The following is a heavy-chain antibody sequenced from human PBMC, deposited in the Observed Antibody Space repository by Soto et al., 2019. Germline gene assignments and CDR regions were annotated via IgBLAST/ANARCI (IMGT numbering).Heavy chain of an antibody. J-gene: IGHJ4*02. D-gene: IGHD3-16*01. CDR1: GGTFSSYA. CDR2: IIPIFGTA. V-gene: IGHV1-69*12. CDR3: ARGHPQPLGY. Sequence: QVQLVQSGAEVKKPGSSVKVSCKASGGTFSSYAISWVRQAPGQGLEWMGGIIPIFGTANYAQKFQGRVXIXADEATRTAYMQLSSLRYEDTAVYYWARGHPQPLGYWGQGTLVTVSS.